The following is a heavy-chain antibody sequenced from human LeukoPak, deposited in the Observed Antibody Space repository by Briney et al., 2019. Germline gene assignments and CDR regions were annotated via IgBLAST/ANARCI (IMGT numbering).Heavy chain of an antibody. J-gene: IGHJ1*01. Sequence: PGRSLRLSCTASGFTFGDYAMSWVRRAPGKGLEWVVFIRSKAYGGTTEYAASVKGGFTISRDDSKSIAYLQMNSLNTEDTAVYYCTRAYCGGDCYLQHWGQGTLVTVSS. CDR1: GFTFGDYA. CDR2: IRSKAYGGTT. CDR3: TRAYCGGDCYLQH. D-gene: IGHD2-21*02. V-gene: IGHV3-49*04.